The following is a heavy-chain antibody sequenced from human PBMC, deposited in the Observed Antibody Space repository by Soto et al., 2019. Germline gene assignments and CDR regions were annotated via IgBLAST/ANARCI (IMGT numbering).Heavy chain of an antibody. CDR2: ISSSGSTI. V-gene: IGHV3-11*01. Sequence: GWSLRLSCAASGFTFSDYYMSLIRQAPGKGLEWVSYISSSGSTIYYADSVKGRFTISRDNAKNSLYLQMKSLRAEDTAVYYCARDLLQLEPPPPVYYYYGMEVWGKGTKVTVSS. D-gene: IGHD1-1*01. CDR3: ARDLLQLEPPPPVYYYYGMEV. J-gene: IGHJ6*04. CDR1: GFTFSDYY.